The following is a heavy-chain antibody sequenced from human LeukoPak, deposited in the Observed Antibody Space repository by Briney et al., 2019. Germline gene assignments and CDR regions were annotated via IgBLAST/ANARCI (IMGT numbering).Heavy chain of an antibody. Sequence: GGSLRLSGAASGFTFSSYAMSWVRQAPGKGLEWVSAISGSGGSTYYADSVKGRFTIPRDNSKNTLHLQMNSLRAEDTAVYYCAKAGGRYSVWYLDYWGQGTLVTVSS. J-gene: IGHJ4*02. CDR1: GFTFSSYA. V-gene: IGHV3-23*01. CDR2: ISGSGGST. D-gene: IGHD6-19*01. CDR3: AKAGGRYSVWYLDY.